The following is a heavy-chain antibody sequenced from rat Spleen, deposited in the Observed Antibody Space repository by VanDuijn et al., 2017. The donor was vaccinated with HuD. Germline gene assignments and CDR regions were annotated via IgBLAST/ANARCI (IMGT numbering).Heavy chain of an antibody. V-gene: IGHV5-29*01. CDR2: ISPGGGSA. D-gene: IGHD1-5*01. J-gene: IGHJ2*01. CDR3: ASPLGTGDY. CDR1: GFTFSNYG. Sequence: EVQLVESGGGLVQPGRSLKLSCAASGFTFSNYGMAWVRQAPTKGLEWVATISPGGGSAYYRESVKGRFTISRDNAKNTLYLQLDSLRSEDTATYYCASPLGTGDYWGQGVMVTVSS.